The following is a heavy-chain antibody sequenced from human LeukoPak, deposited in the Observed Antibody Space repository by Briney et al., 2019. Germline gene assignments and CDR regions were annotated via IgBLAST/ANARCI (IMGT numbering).Heavy chain of an antibody. Sequence: GGSLRLSCEVSGFTFSRHSMSWVRQAPGKGLEWVAKIKEDGTEKYYVGSVEGRFTISRDNSKNTLYLQMNSLRAEDTAVYYCARGDRRITIFGVVTPFDYWGQGTLVTVSS. V-gene: IGHV3-7*01. J-gene: IGHJ4*02. D-gene: IGHD3-3*01. CDR3: ARGDRRITIFGVVTPFDY. CDR1: GFTFSRHS. CDR2: IKEDGTEK.